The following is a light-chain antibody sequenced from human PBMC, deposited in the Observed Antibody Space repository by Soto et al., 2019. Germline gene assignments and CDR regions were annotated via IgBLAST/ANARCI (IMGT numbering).Light chain of an antibody. CDR1: RGISSW. Sequence: DIQMTQSPSTLSASVGDRVTITCRASRGISSWLAWYQQKPGKAPKLLIYDVSTLQSGVPSKFSGSGSGTEFTLTISSLQPDDFATYYCQQYNTFWTFGQGTKVDIK. CDR3: QQYNTFWT. J-gene: IGKJ1*01. V-gene: IGKV1-5*01. CDR2: DVS.